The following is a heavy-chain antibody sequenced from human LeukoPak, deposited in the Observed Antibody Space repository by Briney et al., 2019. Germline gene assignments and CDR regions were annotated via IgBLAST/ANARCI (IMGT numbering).Heavy chain of an antibody. J-gene: IGHJ3*02. CDR2: IYPGDSDT. V-gene: IGHV5-51*01. Sequence: KPGESLKISCKGSGYSFTSYWIGWVRQMPGKGLEWMGIIYPGDSDTRYSPSFQGQVTISADKSISTAYLQWSSLKASDTAMYYCARRIDGDYVPGDAFDIWGQGTMVTVSS. D-gene: IGHD4-17*01. CDR1: GYSFTSYW. CDR3: ARRIDGDYVPGDAFDI.